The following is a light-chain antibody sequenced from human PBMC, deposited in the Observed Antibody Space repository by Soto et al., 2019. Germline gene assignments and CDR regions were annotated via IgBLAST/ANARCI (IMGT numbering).Light chain of an antibody. J-gene: IGLJ1*01. Sequence: QSALTQPASVSGSPGQSITISCTGTSSDVGNYNLVSWYQQLPGKAPKLLIYESFRRPSGISNRFSGSKSGNTASLTISGLQAEDEADYYCCSYTNRRTYVFGTGTKVTVL. CDR1: SSDVGNYNL. CDR3: CSYTNRRTYV. V-gene: IGLV2-23*01. CDR2: ESF.